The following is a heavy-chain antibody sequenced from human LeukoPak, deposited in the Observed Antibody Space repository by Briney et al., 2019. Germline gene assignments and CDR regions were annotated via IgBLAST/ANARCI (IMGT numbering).Heavy chain of an antibody. CDR2: INPSGGST. CDR1: GYTFTSYY. V-gene: IGHV1-46*01. Sequence: ASVKVSCKASGYTFTSYYMHWVRQAPGQGLEWMGIINPSGGSTSYAQKFQGRVTMTRDTSTSTVYMELSSLRAEDTAVYYCAKDQTYWEPVSFWGQGTLVTVSS. CDR3: AKDQTYWEPVSF. D-gene: IGHD1-26*01. J-gene: IGHJ4*02.